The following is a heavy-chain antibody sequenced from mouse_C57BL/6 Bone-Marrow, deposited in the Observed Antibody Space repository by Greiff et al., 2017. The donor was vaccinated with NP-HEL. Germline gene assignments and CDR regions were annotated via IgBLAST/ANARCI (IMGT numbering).Heavy chain of an antibody. J-gene: IGHJ4*01. CDR3: ARGGYGSNAMDY. CDR1: GFTFTDYS. D-gene: IGHD1-1*01. Sequence: EVKLVESGGGLVQPGGSLSLSCAASGFTFTDYSMSWVRQPPGKALEWLGFIRNKANGYTTEYSASVMGRFTISRDNSQSILYLQMKAMRAEDSATYYCARGGYGSNAMDYWGQGTSVTVSS. V-gene: IGHV7-3*01. CDR2: IRNKANGYTT.